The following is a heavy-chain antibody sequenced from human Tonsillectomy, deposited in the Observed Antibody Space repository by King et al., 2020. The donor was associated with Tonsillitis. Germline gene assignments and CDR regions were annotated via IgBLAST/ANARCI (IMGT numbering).Heavy chain of an antibody. CDR2: ISGSGSST. V-gene: IGHV3-23*04. CDR3: AKGASVGSFYSLGSGFDY. Sequence: VQLVESGGGLVQPGGSLRLSCAASGFTFISYAMTWVRQAPGKGLEWVSAISGSGSSTYYADSVKGRFTISRDNSKNTLYLQMNSLRAEDTAVYYCAKGASVGSFYSLGSGFDYWGQGTLVTVSS. J-gene: IGHJ4*02. D-gene: IGHD2-15*01. CDR1: GFTFISYA.